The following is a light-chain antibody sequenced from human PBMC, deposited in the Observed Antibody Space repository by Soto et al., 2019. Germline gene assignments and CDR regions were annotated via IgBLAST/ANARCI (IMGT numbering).Light chain of an antibody. CDR1: SSDVGSYNR. V-gene: IGLV2-18*02. CDR3: SSYTSSSTDVL. CDR2: EVI. Sequence: QSALTQPPSVSGSPGQSVTISCAGTSSDVGSYNRVSWYQQPPGTAPKLMIYEVINRPSGVPDRFSGSKSGNTASLTISGLQAEDEADYYCSSYTSSSTDVLFGGGTKVTVL. J-gene: IGLJ2*01.